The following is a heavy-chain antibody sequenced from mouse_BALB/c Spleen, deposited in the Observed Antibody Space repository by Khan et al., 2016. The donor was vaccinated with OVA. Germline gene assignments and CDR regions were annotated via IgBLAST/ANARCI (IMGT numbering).Heavy chain of an antibody. J-gene: IGHJ4*01. V-gene: IGHV2-6*02. CDR2: IWSDGMT. Sequence: QVQLKESGPGLVAPSQSLSITCTVSGFSLTSYGVHWVRQPPGKGLEWLVVIWSDGMTTYNSTLKSRLSISKYNPKSQVFLKMNSFHTDDTAMYYCARKTHMIKTVMDDWGQGTSVTVSS. CDR3: ARKTHMIKTVMDD. D-gene: IGHD2-4*01. CDR1: GFSLTSYG.